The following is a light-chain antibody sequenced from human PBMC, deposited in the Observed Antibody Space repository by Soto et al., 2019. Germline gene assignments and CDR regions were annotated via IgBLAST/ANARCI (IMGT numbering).Light chain of an antibody. CDR3: QQYYSTPYT. V-gene: IGKV4-1*01. J-gene: IGKJ2*01. Sequence: DIVMTQSPDSLAVSLGERATINCKSSRSVLYSSNTKNYLAWYQQKQGQPPKLLIYWASTRESGVPDRFSGRGSGTDFTLTISSLQAEDVAVYYCQQYYSTPYTFGQGTKLETK. CDR2: WAS. CDR1: RSVLYSSNTKNY.